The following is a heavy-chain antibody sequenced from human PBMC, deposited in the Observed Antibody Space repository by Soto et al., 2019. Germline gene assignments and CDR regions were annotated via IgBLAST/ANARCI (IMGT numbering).Heavy chain of an antibody. J-gene: IGHJ4*02. D-gene: IGHD6-6*01. Sequence: PGGSLRLSCAASGFTFSSYAMSWVRQAPGKGLEWVSAISGSGGSTYYADSVKGRFTISRDNSKNTLYLQMNSLRAEDTAVYYCAKNIAALVPSTCYFDYWGQGTLVTVSS. V-gene: IGHV3-23*01. CDR3: AKNIAALVPSTCYFDY. CDR1: GFTFSSYA. CDR2: ISGSGGST.